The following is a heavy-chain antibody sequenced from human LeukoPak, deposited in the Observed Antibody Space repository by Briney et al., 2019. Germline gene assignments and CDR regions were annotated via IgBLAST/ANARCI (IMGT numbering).Heavy chain of an antibody. V-gene: IGHV4-38-2*01. D-gene: IGHD5-18*01. Sequence: PSETLSLTCAVSGYSISGGYYWGWSRQPPGKGLEWIGSIYHSGRTYYNPSLKSPVTISVDTSKIQFSLKRSAVTAADTAVYYCASNVDTAMVNWGQGTLVTVSS. CDR3: ASNVDTAMVN. J-gene: IGHJ4*02. CDR1: GYSISGGYY. CDR2: IYHSGRT.